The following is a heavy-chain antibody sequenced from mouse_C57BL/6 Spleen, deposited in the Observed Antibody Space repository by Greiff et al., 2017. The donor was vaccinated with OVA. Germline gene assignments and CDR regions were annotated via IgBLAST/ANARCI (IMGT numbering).Heavy chain of an antibody. CDR3: ARDLYDFFAY. D-gene: IGHD2-3*01. J-gene: IGHJ3*01. V-gene: IGHV3-6*01. CDR1: GYSITSGYY. CDR2: ISYDGSN. Sequence: EVHLVESGHGLVKPSQSLSLTCSVTGYSITSGYYWNWIRQFPGNKLEWMGYISYDGSNNYNPSLKNRISITRDTSKNQFFLKLNSVTTEDTATYYCARDLYDFFAYWGQGTLVTVSA.